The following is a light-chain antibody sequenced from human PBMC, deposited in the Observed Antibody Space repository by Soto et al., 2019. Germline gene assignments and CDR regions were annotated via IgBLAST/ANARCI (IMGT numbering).Light chain of an antibody. CDR1: SSNIGSNT. CDR2: SDN. J-gene: IGLJ3*02. Sequence: QLVLTQPPSASGTPGQRVTISCSGSSSNIGSNTVNWYQQLPGTAPKLRIYSDNQRPSGVPDRFSGSKSGTSASLAISGLQSEDEADYYCAAWDDILNGSNWVFVGGTKLTVL. CDR3: AAWDDILNGSNWV. V-gene: IGLV1-44*01.